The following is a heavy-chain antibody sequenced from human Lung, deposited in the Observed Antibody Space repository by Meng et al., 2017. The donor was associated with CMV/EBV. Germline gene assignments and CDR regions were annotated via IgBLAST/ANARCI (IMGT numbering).Heavy chain of an antibody. Sequence: SVSSASYYWSWIRQPPGKGLEWIAYVYYGGGTNYNPSLKSRVTISVDTSKNQLSLKLSSVTAADTAVYYCARGTGYCSSTSCYPFDPWGQGTLVTVSS. CDR2: VYYGGGT. V-gene: IGHV4-61*01. CDR3: ARGTGYCSSTSCYPFDP. D-gene: IGHD2-2*01. J-gene: IGHJ5*02. CDR1: SVSSASYY.